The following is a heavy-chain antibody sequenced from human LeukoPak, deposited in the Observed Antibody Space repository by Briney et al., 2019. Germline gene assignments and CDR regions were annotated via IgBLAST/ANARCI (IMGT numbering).Heavy chain of an antibody. J-gene: IGHJ4*02. Sequence: GGSLRLSCAASGFTFSTYWMHWVRQVPGKGLVWVSRISPDGTSALYADSVKGRFTISRDNAKNTLYLQMNSLRAEDTAVFYCARDGTYTDYDPDFDIWGQGTLVTVSS. CDR3: ARDGTYTDYDPDFDI. CDR1: GFTFSTYW. D-gene: IGHD5-12*01. V-gene: IGHV3-74*01. CDR2: ISPDGTSA.